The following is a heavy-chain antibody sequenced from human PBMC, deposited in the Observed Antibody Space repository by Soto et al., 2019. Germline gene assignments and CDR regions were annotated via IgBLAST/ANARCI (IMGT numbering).Heavy chain of an antibody. CDR2: ITGGGGST. CDR1: GFTFSSYA. CDR3: AKATEGYCSGARCYPFDY. V-gene: IGHV3-23*01. J-gene: IGHJ4*02. D-gene: IGHD2-15*01. Sequence: EVQLLESGGGLVQPGESLRLSCAASGFTFSSYAMSWVRQAPGKELEWVSGITGGGGSTYYADSVKGRFTHSRDNSKNTLHLQMNSLRAEDTAVDYCAKATEGYCSGARCYPFDYWGQGTLVTVSS.